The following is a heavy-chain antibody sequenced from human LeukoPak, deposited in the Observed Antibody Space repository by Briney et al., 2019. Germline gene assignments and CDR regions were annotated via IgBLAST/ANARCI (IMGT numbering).Heavy chain of an antibody. CDR3: AKDTGGNGAYFYAMDV. D-gene: IGHD4-23*01. CDR2: INWNSDTK. J-gene: IGHJ6*02. V-gene: IGHV3-9*01. Sequence: PGGSPRLSCVGSGFAFHNYAMHWVRRPPGKGLEWVSAINWNSDTKAYADSVKGRFTISRGRARNSLYLQMDSLRPEDTALYYCAKDTGGNGAYFYAMDVWGQGTSVTVSS. CDR1: GFAFHNYA.